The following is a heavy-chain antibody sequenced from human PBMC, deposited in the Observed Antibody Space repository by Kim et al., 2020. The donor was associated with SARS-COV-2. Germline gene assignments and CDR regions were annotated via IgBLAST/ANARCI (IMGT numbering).Heavy chain of an antibody. J-gene: IGHJ4*02. V-gene: IGHV3-30*18. Sequence: GGSLRLSCAASGFTFSSYGMHWVRQAPGKGLEWVAVISYDGSNKYYADSVKGRFTVSRDNSKNTLYLQMNSLRAEDTAVYYCAKDRERQLLSYFDYWGQGTLVTVSS. CDR2: ISYDGSNK. D-gene: IGHD6-19*01. CDR1: GFTFSSYG. CDR3: AKDRERQLLSYFDY.